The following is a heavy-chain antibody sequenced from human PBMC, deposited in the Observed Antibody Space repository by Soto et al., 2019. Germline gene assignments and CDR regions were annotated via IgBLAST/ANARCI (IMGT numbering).Heavy chain of an antibody. J-gene: IGHJ4*02. Sequence: SGPTLVNPTETLTLTCTVSGFSLSAARMGVSWTRQTPGKALEWLAHIFSDDGKAYSTSLKSRLSISKDNSKNQVVLTMTNMDPVDTATYYCSRAILRVGYCSSTSCHELDYWGQGTLVTVSS. V-gene: IGHV2-26*01. D-gene: IGHD2-2*01. CDR2: IFSDDGK. CDR1: GFSLSAARMG. CDR3: SRAILRVGYCSSTSCHELDY.